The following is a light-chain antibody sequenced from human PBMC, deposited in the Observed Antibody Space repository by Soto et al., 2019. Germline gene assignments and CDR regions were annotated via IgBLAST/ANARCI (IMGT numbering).Light chain of an antibody. V-gene: IGKV2-28*01. CDR2: FGS. CDR1: QSLLHSNGYIF. CDR3: XXXXXXPYT. J-gene: IGKJ2*01. Sequence: DIVMTQSPLSLSVTPGEPASIPCRSSQSLLHSNGYIFLDWYLQKPGQSPQLLIYFGSNRASGVPDRFSSSGSGTDFTLKISRVXXXXXXXXXXXXXXXXPYTXGQGAKLELK.